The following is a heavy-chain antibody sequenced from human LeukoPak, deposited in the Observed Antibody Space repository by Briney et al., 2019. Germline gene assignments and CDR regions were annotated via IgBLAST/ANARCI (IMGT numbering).Heavy chain of an antibody. V-gene: IGHV3-7*01. CDR2: MKQDGSEK. CDR3: ARENWESDYWYFDL. Sequence: GGSLRLSCAASGFTFSSYWMSWVRQAPGKGLEWVANMKQDGSEKYYVDSVKGRFTISRDNAKNSLYLQMNSLRAEDTAVYYCARENWESDYWYFDLWGRGTLVTVSS. D-gene: IGHD7-27*01. J-gene: IGHJ2*01. CDR1: GFTFSSYW.